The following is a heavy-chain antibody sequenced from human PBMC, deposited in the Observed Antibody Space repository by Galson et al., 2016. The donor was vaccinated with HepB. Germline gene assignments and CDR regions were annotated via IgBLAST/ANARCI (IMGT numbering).Heavy chain of an antibody. J-gene: IGHJ3*02. CDR3: ARDPAFDI. Sequence: SLRLSCAASGFTFSSFWMHWVRQGPGKGLVWVSRISPDGSDTKYADFAKGRFTVSRDNAQNTLYLQMNRLRAEDTAVYSCARDPAFDIWGQGAMVTVSS. CDR1: GFTFSSFW. CDR2: ISPDGSDT. V-gene: IGHV3-74*03.